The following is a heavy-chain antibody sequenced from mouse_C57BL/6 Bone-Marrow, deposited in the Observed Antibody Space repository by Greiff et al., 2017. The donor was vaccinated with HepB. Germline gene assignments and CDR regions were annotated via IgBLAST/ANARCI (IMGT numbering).Heavy chain of an antibody. CDR3: ARHDHYYGSSPFAY. V-gene: IGHV5-12*01. CDR1: GFTFSDYY. Sequence: EVKLMESGGGLVQPGGSLKLSCAASGFTFSDYYMYWVRQTPEKRLEWVAYISNGGGSTYYPDTVKGRFTISRDNAKNTLYLQMSRLKSEDTAMYYCARHDHYYGSSPFAYWGQGTLVTVSA. D-gene: IGHD1-1*01. CDR2: ISNGGGST. J-gene: IGHJ3*01.